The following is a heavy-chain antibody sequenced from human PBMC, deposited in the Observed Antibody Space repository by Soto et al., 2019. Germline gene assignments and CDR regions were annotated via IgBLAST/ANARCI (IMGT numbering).Heavy chain of an antibody. CDR1: GYTFISYS. J-gene: IGHJ4*02. CDR3: ARGGRSGSYGYFEY. Sequence: SVKVSCKASGYTFISYSISWVRQAPGQGLEWMGWISAYNGDTNYAQKLQGRVTMATDTSTSTAYMELRSLRSDDTAVYYCARGGRSGSYGYFEYWGQGTLVTVSS. CDR2: ISAYNGDT. V-gene: IGHV1-18*04. D-gene: IGHD1-26*01.